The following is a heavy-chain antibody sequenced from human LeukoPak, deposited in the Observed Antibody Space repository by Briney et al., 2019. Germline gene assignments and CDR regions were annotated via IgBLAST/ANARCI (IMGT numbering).Heavy chain of an antibody. Sequence: GGSLRLSCAASGFTVSSNYMSWVRQAPGKGLEWVSVIYSGGSTYYADSVKGRFTISRDSSKNTLYLQMNSLRAEDTAVYYCARVLRYFDWTYYYGMDVWGQGTTVTVSS. V-gene: IGHV3-53*01. CDR1: GFTVSSNY. J-gene: IGHJ6*02. CDR2: IYSGGST. CDR3: ARVLRYFDWTYYYGMDV. D-gene: IGHD3-9*01.